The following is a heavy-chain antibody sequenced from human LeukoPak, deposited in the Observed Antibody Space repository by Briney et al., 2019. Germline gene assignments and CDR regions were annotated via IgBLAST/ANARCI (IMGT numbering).Heavy chain of an antibody. CDR3: ARPPEGYSYGFYFGH. J-gene: IGHJ4*02. V-gene: IGHV3-11*01. Sequence: GGSLRLSCAASGFTFSGDYMSWIRQAPGKGLEWVSYISSAGSSIVFADSVKGRFTISRDNAKNSLFLQMNSLRAEDTAVYYCARPPEGYSYGFYFGHWGQGAPVIVSS. D-gene: IGHD5-18*01. CDR2: ISSAGSSI. CDR1: GFTFSGDY.